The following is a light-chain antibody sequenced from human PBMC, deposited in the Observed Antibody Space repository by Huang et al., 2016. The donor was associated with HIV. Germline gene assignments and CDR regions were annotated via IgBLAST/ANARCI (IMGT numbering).Light chain of an antibody. Sequence: ERVMTQSPATLSVSPGERATLSCRASQMFNINLAWYLQKPGHAPRLLIYVASSRATGIPARFSGSGSGTDFTLTISSLQSEDFAVYYCQQYNYWPRTFGQGSKVEIK. CDR2: VAS. CDR1: QMFNIN. CDR3: QQYNYWPRT. V-gene: IGKV3-15*01. J-gene: IGKJ1*01.